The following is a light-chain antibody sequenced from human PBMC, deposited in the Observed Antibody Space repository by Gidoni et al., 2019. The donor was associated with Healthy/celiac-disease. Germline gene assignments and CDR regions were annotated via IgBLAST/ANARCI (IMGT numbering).Light chain of an antibody. V-gene: IGLV3-21*02. J-gene: IGLJ2*01. CDR1: NIGSKS. Sequence: YVLTQPPSVSVAPGQTARITCGGNNIGSKSVQWYQQKPGQAPVLVVYDDSDRPSGIPERFSGSNSGNTATLTISRVEAGDEADYYCQVWDSSSDLVVFGGGTKLTVL. CDR3: QVWDSSSDLVV. CDR2: DDS.